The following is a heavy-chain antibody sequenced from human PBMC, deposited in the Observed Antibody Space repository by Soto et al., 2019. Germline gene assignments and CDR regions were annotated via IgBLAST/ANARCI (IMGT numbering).Heavy chain of an antibody. CDR3: AKGKDSVRGYYYYYMDV. D-gene: IGHD3-10*01. J-gene: IGHJ6*03. V-gene: IGHV3-23*01. CDR1: GFTFSSYA. Sequence: GWSLRLSCAASGFTFSSYAMSWVRQAPGKGLEWVSAISGSGGSTYYADSVKGRFTISRDNSKNTLYLQMNSLRAEDTAVYYCAKGKDSVRGYYYYYMDVWGKGTTVTVSS. CDR2: ISGSGGST.